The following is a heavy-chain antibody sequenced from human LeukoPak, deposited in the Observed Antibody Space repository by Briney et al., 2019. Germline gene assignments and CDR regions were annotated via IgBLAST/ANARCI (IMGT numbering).Heavy chain of an antibody. D-gene: IGHD3-22*01. CDR1: GFTFSDYY. CDR3: ARDYYYDSSAYYLH. J-gene: IGHJ4*02. Sequence: GGSLRLSCAASGFTFSDYYMSWIRQAPGKGLECVSYNSSSGSAIYYADSVKGRFTISRDNARNSLYLQMNSLRAEDTAVYYCARDYYYDSSAYYLHWGQGTLVTVSS. V-gene: IGHV3-11*04. CDR2: NSSSGSAI.